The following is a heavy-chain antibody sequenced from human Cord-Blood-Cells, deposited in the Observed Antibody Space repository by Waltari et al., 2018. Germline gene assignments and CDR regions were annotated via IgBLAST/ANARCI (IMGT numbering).Heavy chain of an antibody. V-gene: IGHV1-69*01. Sequence: QVQLVQSGAEVKKPGSSVKVSCKASGGTFSSYAISWVRQAPGQGVEWMGGNNPIFGTANYAQKFQGRVTITADESTSTAYMELSSLRSEDTAVYYCARVRGNWNYNWFDPWGQGTLVTVSS. CDR3: ARVRGNWNYNWFDP. CDR2: NNPIFGTA. J-gene: IGHJ5*02. CDR1: GGTFSSYA. D-gene: IGHD1-7*01.